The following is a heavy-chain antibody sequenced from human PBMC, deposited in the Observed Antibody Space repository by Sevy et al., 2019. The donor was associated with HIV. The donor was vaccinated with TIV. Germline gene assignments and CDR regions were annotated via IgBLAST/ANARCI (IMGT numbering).Heavy chain of an antibody. J-gene: IGHJ6*02. Sequence: ASVKVSCKASGGTFSSYAISWVRQAPGQGLEWMGGIIPILGTANYAQKFQGRVTITADESTSTAYMELSSLRSEDTAVYYCARDTCSGGSCFHGMDVWGQGTTVTVSS. CDR3: ARDTCSGGSCFHGMDV. V-gene: IGHV1-69*13. CDR2: IIPILGTA. CDR1: GGTFSSYA. D-gene: IGHD2-15*01.